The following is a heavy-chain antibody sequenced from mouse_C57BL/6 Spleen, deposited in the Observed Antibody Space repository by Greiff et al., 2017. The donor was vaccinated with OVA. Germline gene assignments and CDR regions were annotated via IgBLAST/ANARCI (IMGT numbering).Heavy chain of an antibody. CDR2: IYPGSGST. CDR3: ARSYYGNSPLAMDY. J-gene: IGHJ4*01. CDR1: GYTFTSYW. D-gene: IGHD1-1*01. Sequence: QVHVKQSGAELVKPGASVKMSCKASGYTFTSYWITWVKQRPGQGLEWIGDIYPGSGSTNYNEKFKSKATLTVDTSSSTAYMQLSSLTSEDSAVYYCARSYYGNSPLAMDYWGQGTSVTVSS. V-gene: IGHV1-55*01.